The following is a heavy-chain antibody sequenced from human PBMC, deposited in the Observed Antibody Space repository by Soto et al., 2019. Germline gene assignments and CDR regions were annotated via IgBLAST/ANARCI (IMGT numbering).Heavy chain of an antibody. CDR1: GFTFGSYP. V-gene: IGHV3-23*01. CDR2: ITAGGDST. D-gene: IGHD6-19*01. Sequence: GSLRLSCAVSGFTFGSYPMNWVRQAPGKGLEWVSGITAGGDSTYYADSVKGRFTISRDNSKNTLYLQMNSLRAEDTAVYFCAKGHDGWYLGFWGQGALVTVSS. J-gene: IGHJ4*02. CDR3: AKGHDGWYLGF.